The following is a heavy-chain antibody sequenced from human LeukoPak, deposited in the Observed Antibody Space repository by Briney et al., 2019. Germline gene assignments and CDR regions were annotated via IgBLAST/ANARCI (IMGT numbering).Heavy chain of an antibody. CDR2: IYYSGST. CDR1: GGSISSYY. Sequence: SETLSLTCTVYGGSISSYYWSWIRQPPGEGLEWIGYIYYSGSTNYNPSLKSRVTISVDTSKNQFSLKLSSVTAADTAVYYCARGRRRDAYNAMVYYMDVWGKGATVTISS. CDR3: ARGRRRDAYNAMVYYMDV. V-gene: IGHV4-59*01. J-gene: IGHJ6*03. D-gene: IGHD5-24*01.